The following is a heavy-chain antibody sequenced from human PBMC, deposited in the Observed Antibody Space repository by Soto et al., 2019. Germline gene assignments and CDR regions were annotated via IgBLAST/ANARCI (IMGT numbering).Heavy chain of an antibody. CDR3: AGQYFSGGSCYSDDYYGLDV. J-gene: IGHJ6*02. CDR1: GGSISNGVYY. D-gene: IGHD2-15*01. Sequence: SETLSLTCTVSGGSISNGVYYWSWIRHHPGNGLEWIGYIYYIGSTYYNPSLKSRVTISVDTSKNQFSLRLSSVTAADTAVYYCAGQYFSGGSCYSDDYYGLDVWGQGTTVTV. CDR2: IYYIGST. V-gene: IGHV4-31*03.